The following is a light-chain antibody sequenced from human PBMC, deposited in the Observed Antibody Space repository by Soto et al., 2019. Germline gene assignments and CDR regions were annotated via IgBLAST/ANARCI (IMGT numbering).Light chain of an antibody. Sequence: QSVLTQPASVSGSPGQSITISCSGTSSDIGSYDHVAWYQQFPGKSPKLIIYAVSDRPSGVSDRFSGSKSGISASLTISGLQTEDEADYYCISYIDRQFYLFGTGTKVTVL. CDR3: ISYIDRQFYL. V-gene: IGLV2-14*03. CDR1: SSDIGSYDH. CDR2: AVS. J-gene: IGLJ1*01.